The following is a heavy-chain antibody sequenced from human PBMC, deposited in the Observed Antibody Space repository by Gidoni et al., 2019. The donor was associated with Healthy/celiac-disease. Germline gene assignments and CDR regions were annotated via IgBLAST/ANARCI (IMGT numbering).Heavy chain of an antibody. D-gene: IGHD3-22*01. V-gene: IGHV3-9*01. Sequence: EVQLVESGGDLVQPGRSLRLSCAASGFTFDDYAMHWVRQAPGKGLEWVSGISGNSGGIGYADSVKGRFTISRDNAKNSLYLQMNSLRAEDTALYYCAKGSGYYYDSSGYPDSWGQGTLVTVSS. CDR3: AKGSGYYYDSSGYPDS. CDR2: ISGNSGGI. J-gene: IGHJ5*01. CDR1: GFTFDDYA.